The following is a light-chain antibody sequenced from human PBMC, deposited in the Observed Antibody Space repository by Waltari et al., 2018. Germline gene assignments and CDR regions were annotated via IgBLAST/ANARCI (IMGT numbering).Light chain of an antibody. CDR1: GCNIGGNL. V-gene: IGLV1-44*01. J-gene: IGLJ3*02. CDR3: ASCDDSLHGHWV. Sequence: QAVLAPPPSASGTPGGRVASSWSGSGCNIGGNLVYWCQQLPGTAPKLLVYRSDQSPSGVPDRYPRAKSGTSASLAISGLHADDEADDVGASCDDSLHGHWVFGGVTKVTGL. CDR2: RSD.